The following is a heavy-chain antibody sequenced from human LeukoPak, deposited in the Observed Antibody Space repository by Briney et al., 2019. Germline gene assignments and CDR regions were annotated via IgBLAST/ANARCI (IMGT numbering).Heavy chain of an antibody. J-gene: IGHJ4*02. V-gene: IGHV3-64*01. CDR2: ISSNGGST. D-gene: IGHD3-22*01. Sequence: GGSLRLSCAASGFTFSSYAMHWVRQAPGKGLEYVSAISSNGGSTCYANSVKGRFTISRDNSKNTLYLQMNSLRAEDTAVYYCAKAPLTYYYDSSGYFNWGQGTLVTVSS. CDR1: GFTFSSYA. CDR3: AKAPLTYYYDSSGYFN.